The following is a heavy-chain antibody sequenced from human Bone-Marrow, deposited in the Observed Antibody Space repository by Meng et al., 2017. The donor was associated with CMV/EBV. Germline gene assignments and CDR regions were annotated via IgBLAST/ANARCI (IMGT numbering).Heavy chain of an antibody. CDR1: GFTVSSNY. CDR2: IYSGGST. CDR3: ARDPEYCCSNSCYQWDY. J-gene: IGHJ4*02. V-gene: IGHV3-53*01. Sequence: GASLKISCAASGFTVSSNYMSWVRQAPGKGLEWVSVIYSGGSTYYADSLKGRFTISRDNSKNTLYLQVNSLRAEDTAVYYCARDPEYCCSNSCYQWDYWGQGTLVTVSS. D-gene: IGHD2-2*01.